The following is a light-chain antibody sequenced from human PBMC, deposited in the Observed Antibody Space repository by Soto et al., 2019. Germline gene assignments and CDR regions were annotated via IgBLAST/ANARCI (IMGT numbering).Light chain of an antibody. CDR3: QQYGNSPQT. V-gene: IGKV3-20*01. CDR1: QSVSSTY. J-gene: IGKJ1*01. Sequence: VLTQSACTLSLSPGERATLSCRASQSVSSTYVAWYQQRPGQTPKLLIYEASTRATGIPDRFSGSGSGTDYTLTIGRLEPEDFALYYCQQYGNSPQTFGQGTKVDNK. CDR2: EAS.